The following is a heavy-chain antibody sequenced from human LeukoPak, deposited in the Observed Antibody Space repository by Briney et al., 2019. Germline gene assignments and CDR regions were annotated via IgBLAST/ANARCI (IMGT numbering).Heavy chain of an antibody. J-gene: IGHJ3*02. D-gene: IGHD2/OR15-2a*01. CDR2: IYYTGRT. V-gene: IGHV4-31*03. CDR3: ARASSTLRNDAFDI. Sequence: SQTLSLTCTVSGGSISSGGYYWSWIRHHPGEGLDWLGNIYYTGRTYYNLSLKSRLSISVETSKNLFPLKLSSVTAADTAVYYCARASSTLRNDAFDIWGQGTKVTVSS. CDR1: GGSISSGGYY.